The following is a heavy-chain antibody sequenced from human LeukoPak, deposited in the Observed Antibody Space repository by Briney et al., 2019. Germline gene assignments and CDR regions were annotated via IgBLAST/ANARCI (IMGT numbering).Heavy chain of an antibody. CDR2: INPNSGGT. V-gene: IGHV1-2*02. D-gene: IGHD1-26*01. Sequence: ASVKVSCKASGYTFTGYYMHWVRQAPGQGLEWMGWINPNSGGTNYAQKFQGRVTMTRDTSISTAYMELSRLRSDDTAVYYCAGGPARIPFSYGYYFDYWGQGTLVTVSS. CDR3: AGGPARIPFSYGYYFDY. CDR1: GYTFTGYY. J-gene: IGHJ4*02.